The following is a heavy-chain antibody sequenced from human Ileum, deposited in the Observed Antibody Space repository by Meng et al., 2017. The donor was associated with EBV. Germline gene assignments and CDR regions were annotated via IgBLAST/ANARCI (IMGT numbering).Heavy chain of an antibody. J-gene: IGHJ4*02. CDR1: GGSISSSNYY. CDR2: IYHSGST. V-gene: IGHV4-39*01. Sequence: QLHLQESGPGLVKPSETLSHTCTVSGGSISSSNYYWDWIRQPPGKGLEWIGAIYHSGSTSYNPSLQSRVTMFVDTSKNQFSLMLTSVTATDTAVYYCARRRGGSGRDCWGQGTLVTVSS. D-gene: IGHD3-10*01. CDR3: ARRRGGSGRDC.